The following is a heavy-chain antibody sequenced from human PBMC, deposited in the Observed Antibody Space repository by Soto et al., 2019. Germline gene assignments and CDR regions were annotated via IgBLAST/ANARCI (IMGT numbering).Heavy chain of an antibody. CDR1: GFTFGDYA. Sequence: EVQLVESGGGLVQPGRSLRLSCTASGFTFGDYAMSWFRQAPGKGLEWVGFIRSKAYGGTTEYAASVKGRFTISRDDSKSIAYLQMNSLKTEDTAVYYCTREYLAAAGLLGSTSFDYWGQGTLVTVSS. CDR3: TREYLAAAGLLGSTSFDY. V-gene: IGHV3-49*03. CDR2: IRSKAYGGTT. J-gene: IGHJ4*02. D-gene: IGHD6-13*01.